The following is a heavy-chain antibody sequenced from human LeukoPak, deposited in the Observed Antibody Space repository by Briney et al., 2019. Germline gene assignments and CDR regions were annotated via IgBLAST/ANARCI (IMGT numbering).Heavy chain of an antibody. CDR2: INPSGGNT. CDR1: GYTFTSYY. Sequence: ASVKVSCKSSGYTFTSYYMHWVRQAPGQGLEWMGIINPSGGNTNYAQKFQGGVTMTRDTSTSTDYMELSSLRSEDTAVYYCARGYYGSGTYPYDAFDIWGQGTMVTVSS. V-gene: IGHV1-46*01. CDR3: ARGYYGSGTYPYDAFDI. J-gene: IGHJ3*02. D-gene: IGHD3-10*01.